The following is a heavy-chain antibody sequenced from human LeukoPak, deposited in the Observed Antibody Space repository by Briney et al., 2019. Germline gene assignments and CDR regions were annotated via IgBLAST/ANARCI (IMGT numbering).Heavy chain of an antibody. CDR2: FSGSGGNT. CDR3: AKDDAWLQYND. J-gene: IGHJ4*02. V-gene: IGHV3-23*01. CDR1: GFTFSSYA. Sequence: GGSLRLSCAASGFTFSSYAMSWVRQAPGKGLEWVSTFSGSGGNTYYADSVKGRFTISRDNSKNTLYLQMNSLRAEDTAVYYCAKDDAWLQYNDWGQGTLVTVSS. D-gene: IGHD5-24*01.